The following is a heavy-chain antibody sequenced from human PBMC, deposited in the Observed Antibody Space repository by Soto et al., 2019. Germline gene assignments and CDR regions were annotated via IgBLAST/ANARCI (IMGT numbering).Heavy chain of an antibody. CDR2: ITFSGNTV. CDR3: ARVCCREKYGMDV. J-gene: IGHJ6*04. Sequence: QVQLVESGGGLVKPGGSLRLSCAASGFTFSDSYMSWIRQAPGKGLEWISYITFSGNTVYYADSLKGRFTISRDNAKNSLYLQMNRLRAEDTAVYYCARVCCREKYGMDVWGRGTTVTVSS. CDR1: GFTFSDSY. V-gene: IGHV3-11*01.